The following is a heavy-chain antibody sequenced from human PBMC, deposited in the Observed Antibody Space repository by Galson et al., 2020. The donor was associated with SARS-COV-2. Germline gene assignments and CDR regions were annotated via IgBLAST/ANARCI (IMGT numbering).Heavy chain of an antibody. V-gene: IGHV2-5*02. CDR3: AKRPREYSYGYRGAFDP. D-gene: IGHD5-18*01. Sequence: SGPTLVKPTQTLTLTCTFSGFSLSTSGVGVGWIHQPPGKALEWLALIYWDDDKRYSPSLKSRLTITKDTSKNQVVLTMTNMDPVDTATYYCAKRPREYSYGYRGAFDPWGQGTLVTVSS. CDR1: GFSLSTSGVG. J-gene: IGHJ5*02. CDR2: IYWDDDK.